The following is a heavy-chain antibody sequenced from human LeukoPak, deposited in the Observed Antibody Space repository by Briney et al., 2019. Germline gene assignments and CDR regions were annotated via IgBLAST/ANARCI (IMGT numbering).Heavy chain of an antibody. CDR2: IWYDGSNK. Sequence: QPGRSLRLSCAASGFTFSSYGMHWVRQAPGKGLEWVAVIWYDGSNKYYADSVKGRFTISRDNSKNTLYLQMNSLRAEDPAVYYCAGEVEAEREFEYWGQGNLVTVSS. V-gene: IGHV3-33*01. J-gene: IGHJ4*02. CDR3: AGEVEAEREFEY. CDR1: GFTFSSYG.